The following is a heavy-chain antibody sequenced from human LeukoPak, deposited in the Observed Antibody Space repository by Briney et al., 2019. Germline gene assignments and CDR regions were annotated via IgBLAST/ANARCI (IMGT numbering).Heavy chain of an antibody. CDR3: ARARNSYAFDY. V-gene: IGHV1-46*01. J-gene: IGHJ4*02. Sequence: GASVNVSCKASGYTFTSYYMHWVRQAPGQGLEWMGIINPSGGSTSYAQKFQGRVTMTRDTSTSTVYMELSSLRSEDTAVYYCARARNSYAFDYWGQGTLVTVSS. D-gene: IGHD5-18*01. CDR1: GYTFTSYY. CDR2: INPSGGST.